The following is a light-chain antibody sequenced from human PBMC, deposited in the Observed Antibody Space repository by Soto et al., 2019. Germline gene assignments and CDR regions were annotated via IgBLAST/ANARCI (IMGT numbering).Light chain of an antibody. V-gene: IGKV3D-15*01. CDR3: QQYNKWPAEIT. J-gene: IGKJ5*01. CDR2: GAS. CDR1: QSVRTK. Sequence: ETVMTQSPATLSVSPGERATLSCRASQSVRTKLAWYQQKPGQAPRLLIYGASSRATDIPARFSGSGSGTEFTLTISSLQSEDSGVYYCQQYNKWPAEITFGQGTRLEIK.